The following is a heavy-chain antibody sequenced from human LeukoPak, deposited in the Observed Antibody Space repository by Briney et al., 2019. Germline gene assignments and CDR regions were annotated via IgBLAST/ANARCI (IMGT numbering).Heavy chain of an antibody. Sequence: GGSLRLSCAASGFTFSSYGMHWVRQAPGKGLEWVAVIWYDGSNKYYADSVKGRFTISRDNSKNTLYPQMNSLRAEDTAVYYCAKDSAITMALYFDYWGQGTLVTVSS. CDR3: AKDSAITMALYFDY. D-gene: IGHD3-10*01. CDR2: IWYDGSNK. V-gene: IGHV3-33*06. J-gene: IGHJ4*02. CDR1: GFTFSSYG.